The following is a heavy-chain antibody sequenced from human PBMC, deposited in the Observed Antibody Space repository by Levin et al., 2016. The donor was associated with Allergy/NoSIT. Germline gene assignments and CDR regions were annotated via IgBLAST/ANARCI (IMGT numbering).Heavy chain of an antibody. Sequence: WIRQPPGKGLDWVAVIGGTGDNTFYSNSVKGRFTISRDNSKDTLYLHMSSLRVEDTALYYCAKTYYDFWRGFDTRFFYYMDLWGKGTTVTVSS. D-gene: IGHD3-3*01. V-gene: IGHV3-23*01. J-gene: IGHJ6*03. CDR2: IGGTGDNT. CDR3: AKTYYDFWRGFDTRFFYYMDL.